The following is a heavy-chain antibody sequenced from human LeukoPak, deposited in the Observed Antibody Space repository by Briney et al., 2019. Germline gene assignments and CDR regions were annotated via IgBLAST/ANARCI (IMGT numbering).Heavy chain of an antibody. D-gene: IGHD3-16*01. Sequence: GGSLRLSCAASGVTLSDHHMDWVCQAPGKGLEWVGRTRNKAKSYTTEYAASVKGRFTISRDDSKNSLHLQMNSLKIEDTAVYYCARDGGKSDNSAFDIWGQGTVVTVSS. J-gene: IGHJ3*02. CDR3: ARDGGKSDNSAFDI. CDR2: TRNKAKSYTT. V-gene: IGHV3-72*01. CDR1: GVTLSDHH.